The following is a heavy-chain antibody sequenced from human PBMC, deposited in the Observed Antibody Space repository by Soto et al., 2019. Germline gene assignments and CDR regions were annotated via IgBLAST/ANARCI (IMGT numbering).Heavy chain of an antibody. J-gene: IGHJ4*02. V-gene: IGHV4-34*01. CDR3: ARGRIRASSSWYWNY. CDR2: INHSGST. Sequence: QVQLQQWGAGLLKPSETLSLTCAVYGGSFSGYYWSWIRQPPGKGLEWIGEINHSGSTNYNPSLKRRVTISVDTSKNQFSLKLSSVTAADTAVYYCARGRIRASSSWYWNYWGQGTLVTVSS. D-gene: IGHD6-13*01. CDR1: GGSFSGYY.